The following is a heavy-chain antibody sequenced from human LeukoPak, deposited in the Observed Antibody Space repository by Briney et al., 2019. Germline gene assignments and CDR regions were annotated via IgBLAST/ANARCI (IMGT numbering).Heavy chain of an antibody. D-gene: IGHD3-22*01. Sequence: GRSVRLFCAASGFTFSSYGMHWVRQAPGKGLEWVAVIWYDGSNKYYADSVKGRFTISRDNSKNTLYLQMNSLRAEDTAVYYCAKDQARGYPHYYFDYWGQGTLVTVSS. CDR3: AKDQARGYPHYYFDY. J-gene: IGHJ4*02. V-gene: IGHV3-33*06. CDR2: IWYDGSNK. CDR1: GFTFSSYG.